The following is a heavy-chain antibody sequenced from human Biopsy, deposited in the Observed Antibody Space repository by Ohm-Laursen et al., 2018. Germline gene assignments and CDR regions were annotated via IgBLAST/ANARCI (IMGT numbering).Heavy chain of an antibody. CDR1: GRTFSDYR. J-gene: IGHJ4*02. Sequence: TLSLTCVVFGRTFSDYRWTWIRQPPGKGLEWIGQINQSGSTNYNPSLKSRVTISAGASKYEFSLRLTSVAAAGTAVYFCGNEVYGRDYWGLGARVTVSS. CDR3: GNEVYGRDY. D-gene: IGHD4-17*01. CDR2: INQSGST. V-gene: IGHV4-34*08.